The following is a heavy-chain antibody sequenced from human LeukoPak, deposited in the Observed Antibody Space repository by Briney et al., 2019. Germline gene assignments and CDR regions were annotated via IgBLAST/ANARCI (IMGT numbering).Heavy chain of an antibody. V-gene: IGHV4-30-4*01. J-gene: IGHJ6*02. CDR3: ARVQTLAAAGNYYYGMDA. CDR1: GGSISSGDYY. CDR2: IYYSGST. D-gene: IGHD6-13*01. Sequence: SETLSLTCTVSGGSISSGDYYWSWIRQPPGKGLEWIGYIYYSGSTYYNPSLKSRVTISVDTSKNQFSLKLSSVTAADTAVYYCARVQTLAAAGNYYYGMDAWGQGTTVTVSS.